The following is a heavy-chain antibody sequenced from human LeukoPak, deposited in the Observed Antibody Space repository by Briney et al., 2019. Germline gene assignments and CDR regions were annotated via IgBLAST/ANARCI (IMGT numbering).Heavy chain of an antibody. CDR1: GGTFSSYA. CDR3: ARVTIFGVVIGCFDY. CDR2: IIPIFGTA. D-gene: IGHD3-3*01. V-gene: IGHV1-69*15. J-gene: IGHJ4*02. Sequence: SVKVSCKASGGTFSSYAISWVRQAPGQGLEWMGRIIPIFGTANYAQKFQGRVTITADESTSTAYMELSSLRSEDTAVYYCARVTIFGVVIGCFDYWGQGTLVTVSS.